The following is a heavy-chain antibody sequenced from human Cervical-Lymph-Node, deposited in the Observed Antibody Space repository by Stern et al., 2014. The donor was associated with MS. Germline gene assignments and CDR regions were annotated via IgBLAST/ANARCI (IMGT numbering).Heavy chain of an antibody. CDR1: GYTFSGYD. D-gene: IGHD2-15*01. V-gene: IGHV1-8*02. Sequence: VQLEESGAEVKKPGASVKVSCEASGYTFSGYDVNWVRQAPGQGLEWMGRVHPYSRNRAYAQEFQVSVAMTTDTSETTAYMELSSLRSEDSAVYFCARGSYCSGGTCFRNWFDPWGQGTLVTVSS. J-gene: IGHJ5*02. CDR2: VHPYSRNR. CDR3: ARGSYCSGGTCFRNWFDP.